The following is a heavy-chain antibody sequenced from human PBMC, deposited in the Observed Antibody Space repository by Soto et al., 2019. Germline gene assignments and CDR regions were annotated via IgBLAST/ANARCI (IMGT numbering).Heavy chain of an antibody. CDR2: ISYDGSNK. CDR3: ARETTDIVLMVYDDGGWFDP. D-gene: IGHD2-8*01. CDR1: GFTFSSYA. J-gene: IGHJ5*02. V-gene: IGHV3-30-3*01. Sequence: LRLSCAASGFTFSSYAMHWVRQAPGKGLEWVAVISYDGSNKYYADSVKGRFTISRGNSKNTLYLQMNSLRAEDTAVYYCARETTDIVLMVYDDGGWFDPWGQGTLVTVSS.